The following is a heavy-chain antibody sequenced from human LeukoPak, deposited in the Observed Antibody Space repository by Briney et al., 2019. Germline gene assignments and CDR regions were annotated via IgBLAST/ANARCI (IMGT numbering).Heavy chain of an antibody. V-gene: IGHV4-39*01. CDR2: IYYSGST. Sequence: PSETLSLTCTVSGGSISSSSYYWSWIRQPPGEGLEWIGSIYYSGSTYYNPSLKSRVTISVDTSKNQFSLKLSSVTAADTAVYYCARQLTMIVVVMTPHFDYWGQGTLVTVSS. J-gene: IGHJ4*02. D-gene: IGHD3-22*01. CDR1: GGSISSSSYY. CDR3: ARQLTMIVVVMTPHFDY.